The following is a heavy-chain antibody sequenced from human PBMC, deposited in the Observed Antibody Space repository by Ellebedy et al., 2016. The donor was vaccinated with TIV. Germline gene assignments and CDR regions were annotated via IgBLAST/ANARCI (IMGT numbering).Heavy chain of an antibody. Sequence: ASVKVSCKASGGTFSSYAISWVRQAPGQGLEWMGWINPNSGGTNYAQKFQGRVTMTRDTSISTAYMELSRLRSDDTAVYYCARVRGPAALTPIDYWGQGTLVTVSS. V-gene: IGHV1-2*02. CDR3: ARVRGPAALTPIDY. CDR2: INPNSGGT. CDR1: GGTFSSYA. D-gene: IGHD2-2*01. J-gene: IGHJ4*02.